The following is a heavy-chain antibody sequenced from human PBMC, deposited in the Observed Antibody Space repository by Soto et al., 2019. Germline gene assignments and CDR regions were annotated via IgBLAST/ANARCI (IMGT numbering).Heavy chain of an antibody. CDR1: GFTFNRHP. J-gene: IGHJ4*02. CDR3: ARASGHIYATLHGPFAH. D-gene: IGHD2-8*01. CDR2: ISHDGNNK. V-gene: IGHV3-30-3*01. Sequence: QVQLVESGGGVVQPGRSLRLSCAASGFTFNRHPLHWVRQAPGKGLEWVAVISHDGNNKYYADSVKGRFTISRDNSMNMLYLQMHGLRTEDTAIFYCARASGHIYATLHGPFAHWGQGALVTVSS.